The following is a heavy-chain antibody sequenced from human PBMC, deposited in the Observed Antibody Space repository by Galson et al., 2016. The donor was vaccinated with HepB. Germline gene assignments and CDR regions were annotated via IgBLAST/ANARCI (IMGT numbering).Heavy chain of an antibody. CDR2: TYYRSRRYS. D-gene: IGHD1-1*01. CDR1: GDSVSSNSAT. Sequence: CAISGDSVSSNSATWNWIRLSPSRGLEWLGRTYYRSRRYSDYALSVKSRITINADTSKSQFSLRLNSVTPEDTAVYYYARRTGNGFDVWGQGTTVTVSS. V-gene: IGHV6-1*01. J-gene: IGHJ6*02. CDR3: ARRTGNGFDV.